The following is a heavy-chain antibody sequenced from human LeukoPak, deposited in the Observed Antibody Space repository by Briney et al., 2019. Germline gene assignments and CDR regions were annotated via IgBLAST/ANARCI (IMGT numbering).Heavy chain of an antibody. D-gene: IGHD3-10*01. CDR3: AKIARITMVRGGINWFDP. Sequence: GASVKVSCKASGYTFTSYGISWVRQAPGQGLEWMGWISAYNGNTNYAQKFQGRVTMTRDTSISTAYMELRSLRSDDTAVYYCAKIARITMVRGGINWFDPWGQGTLVTVSS. CDR2: ISAYNGNT. V-gene: IGHV1-18*01. CDR1: GYTFTSYG. J-gene: IGHJ5*02.